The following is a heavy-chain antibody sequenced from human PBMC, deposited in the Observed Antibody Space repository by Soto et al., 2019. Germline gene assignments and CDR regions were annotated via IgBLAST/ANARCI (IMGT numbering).Heavy chain of an antibody. Sequence: EVQLLESGGGLVQPGGSLRLSCAASGFTLSAYTMSWVRQAPGKGLEWVSGVTQDGGSLYADSVRGRFTISRDNSKNTVYLQMNSMRTDDTAMYYCAKDRQPDGFWPFDHWGQGTLIIVSS. CDR3: AKDRQPDGFWPFDH. J-gene: IGHJ4*01. CDR1: GFTLSAYT. D-gene: IGHD3-3*01. V-gene: IGHV3-23*01. CDR2: VTQDGGS.